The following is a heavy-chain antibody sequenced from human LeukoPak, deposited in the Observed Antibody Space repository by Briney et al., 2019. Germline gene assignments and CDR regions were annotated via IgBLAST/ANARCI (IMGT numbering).Heavy chain of an antibody. CDR3: ARRDTSGWYSLDY. CDR1: GFTFSNYP. CDR2: ISHDASGK. J-gene: IGHJ4*02. D-gene: IGHD6-19*01. Sequence: GGSLRLSCAASGFTFSNYPMSWVRQAPGKGLEWVSSISHDASGKYYADSVKGRFTISRDKSTNTMSLQMNSLRIDDTAIYFCARRDTSGWYSLDYWGKGIVVTVSS. V-gene: IGHV3-23*01.